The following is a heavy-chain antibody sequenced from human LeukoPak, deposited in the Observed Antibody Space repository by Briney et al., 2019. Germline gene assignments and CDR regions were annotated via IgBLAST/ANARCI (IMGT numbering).Heavy chain of an antibody. CDR3: AIMHPYYDGSGYWVQ. D-gene: IGHD3-22*01. Sequence: GGSLRLSCAASGFTFSSYAMSWVRKASGKGLEWVSGISTSGGSSSYADSVKGRFTISRDNPRNTLYMQMNSLRAEDTALYYCAIMHPYYDGSGYWVQWGQGTLVTVSS. CDR2: ISTSGGSS. V-gene: IGHV3-23*01. CDR1: GFTFSSYA. J-gene: IGHJ4*02.